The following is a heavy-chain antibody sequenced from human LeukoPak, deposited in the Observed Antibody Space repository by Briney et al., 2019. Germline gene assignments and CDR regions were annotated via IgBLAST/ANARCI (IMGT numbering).Heavy chain of an antibody. Sequence: GGSLRLSCAASGFTFSDYYMSWVRQAPGKGLEWVANIKQDGSEKYYVDSVKGRFTISRDNAKNSLYLQMNSLRAEDTAVYYCAGNLLWLGELSWGFDYWGQGTLVTVSS. CDR2: IKQDGSEK. J-gene: IGHJ4*02. V-gene: IGHV3-7*01. CDR1: GFTFSDYY. D-gene: IGHD3-10*01. CDR3: AGNLLWLGELSWGFDY.